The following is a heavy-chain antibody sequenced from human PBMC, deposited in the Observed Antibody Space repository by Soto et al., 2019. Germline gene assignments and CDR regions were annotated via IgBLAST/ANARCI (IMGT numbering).Heavy chain of an antibody. Sequence: SETLSLTCAVYGGSFSGYYWSWIRQPPGKGLEWIGEINHSGSTNYNPSLKSRVTISVDTSKNQFSLKLSSVTAADTAVYYCARGRQAHYGDSTWNKSSRTYGMDVWGQGTTATVSS. CDR1: GGSFSGYY. D-gene: IGHD4-17*01. CDR3: ARGRQAHYGDSTWNKSSRTYGMDV. CDR2: INHSGST. V-gene: IGHV4-34*01. J-gene: IGHJ6*02.